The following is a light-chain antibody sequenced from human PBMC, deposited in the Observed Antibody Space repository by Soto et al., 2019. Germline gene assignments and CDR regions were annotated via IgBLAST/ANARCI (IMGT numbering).Light chain of an antibody. CDR1: SSDVGTYNY. J-gene: IGLJ2*01. V-gene: IGLV2-8*01. Sequence: QSALTQPPSASGSPGQSVTISCTGTSSDVGTYNYVSWYQQHPGKAPKLMIYEVTKRPSGVPDRFSGSKSGNTASLTVSGLQAEDEADYYCTSYAAGKNVVFGGGTKVTVL. CDR3: TSYAAGKNVV. CDR2: EVT.